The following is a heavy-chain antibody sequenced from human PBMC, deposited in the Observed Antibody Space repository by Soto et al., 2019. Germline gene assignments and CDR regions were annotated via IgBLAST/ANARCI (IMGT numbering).Heavy chain of an antibody. J-gene: IGHJ4*02. D-gene: IGHD3-22*01. CDR2: ISGYNGNT. CDR1: GYTFTIYG. CDR3: AKVDYYDSSGYYGY. Sequence: QVQLVQSGAEVKKPGASVKVSCKASGYTFTIYGISWVRQAPGQGLEWMGWISGYNGNTDYAQKLQDRVTLTTDECTSSVYMELRSLRSDDTAVYYCAKVDYYDSSGYYGYWGQGTLITVSS. V-gene: IGHV1-18*04.